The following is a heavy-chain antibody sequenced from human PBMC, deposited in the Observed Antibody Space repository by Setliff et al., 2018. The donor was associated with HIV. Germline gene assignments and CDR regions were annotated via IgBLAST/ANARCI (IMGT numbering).Heavy chain of an antibody. Sequence: SGPTLVNPTQTLTLTSTFSGFSLSPRGMSVSWILQPPGKALEWLARIDWDDAKYYSTSLKTRLTISKDTSKNPVVLTMTNMDPVDTATHYCARGSESLSYFDNLGPGTLVTVSS. CDR3: ARGSESLSYFDN. J-gene: IGHJ4*02. CDR2: IDWDDAK. D-gene: IGHD3-10*01. CDR1: GFSLSPRGMS. V-gene: IGHV2-70*11.